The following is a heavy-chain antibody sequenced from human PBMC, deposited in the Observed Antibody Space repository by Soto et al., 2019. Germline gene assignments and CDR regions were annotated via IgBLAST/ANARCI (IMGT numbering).Heavy chain of an antibody. Sequence: GGSLRLSCAASGFTFSSYSMNWVRQAPGKGLEWVSSISSSSSYIYYADSVKGRFTISRDNAKNSLYLQMNSLRAEDTAVYYCARGSTMVRGGGYYMDVWGKGTTVTVSS. J-gene: IGHJ6*03. CDR2: ISSSSSYI. CDR3: ARGSTMVRGGGYYMDV. D-gene: IGHD3-10*01. V-gene: IGHV3-21*01. CDR1: GFTFSSYS.